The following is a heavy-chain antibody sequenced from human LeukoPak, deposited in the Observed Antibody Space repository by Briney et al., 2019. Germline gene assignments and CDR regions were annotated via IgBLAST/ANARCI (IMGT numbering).Heavy chain of an antibody. V-gene: IGHV4-4*07. Sequence: SETLSLTCTVSGGSISSYYWSWIRQPAGKGLEWIWRISTSGSTNYNPSLKSRVTMSVDTSKNQFSLKLSSVTAADTAVYYCARENVLRFLEWLSYFDYWGQGTLVTVYS. D-gene: IGHD3-3*01. CDR1: GGSISSYY. CDR2: ISTSGST. CDR3: ARENVLRFLEWLSYFDY. J-gene: IGHJ4*02.